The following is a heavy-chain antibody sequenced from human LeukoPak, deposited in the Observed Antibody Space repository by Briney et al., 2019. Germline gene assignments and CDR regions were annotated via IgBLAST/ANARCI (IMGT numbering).Heavy chain of an antibody. J-gene: IGHJ6*02. D-gene: IGHD4-17*01. V-gene: IGHV3-15*07. Sequence: PGGSLRLSCAASGFTFSNAWMNWVRQAPGKGLEWVGRIKSKTNGGTTDYAAPVKGRFTISRDDSKNTLYLQMNSLKTEDTAVYYCTTNGDYAELYYGMDVWGQGTTVTVSS. CDR2: IKSKTNGGTT. CDR3: TTNGDYAELYYGMDV. CDR1: GFTFSNAW.